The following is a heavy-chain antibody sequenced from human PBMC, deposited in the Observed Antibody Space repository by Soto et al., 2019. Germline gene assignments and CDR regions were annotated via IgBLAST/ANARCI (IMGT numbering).Heavy chain of an antibody. D-gene: IGHD3-10*01. V-gene: IGHV3-15*07. J-gene: IGHJ4*01. CDR2: VKSKTDGGSA. Sequence: PGGSLRLSCAASGFPFSNAWINWVRQTPGTGLQWVGRVKSKTDGGSADYAAPVKGRFAVSRGDSKNIVYLQMNSVKIEDTGVYYFSTDSRTTIPGARFVYWGHGTLVTGSS. CDR1: GFPFSNAW. CDR3: STDSRTTIPGARFVY.